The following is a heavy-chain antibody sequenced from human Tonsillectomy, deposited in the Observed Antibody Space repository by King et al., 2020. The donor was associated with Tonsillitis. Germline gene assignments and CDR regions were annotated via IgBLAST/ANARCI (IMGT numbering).Heavy chain of an antibody. Sequence: VQLVESGAEVKKPGSSVKVSCKASGGTFSSYAISWVRQAPGQGLEWMGGIIPIFGTANYAQKFQGRVTITADEPTRTAYMVVSSLRSEDTAVYYCARDRWPYYYDSSGYYQSFDYWGQGTLVTVSS. J-gene: IGHJ4*02. V-gene: IGHV1-69*01. D-gene: IGHD3-22*01. CDR1: GGTFSSYA. CDR3: ARDRWPYYYDSSGYYQSFDY. CDR2: IIPIFGTA.